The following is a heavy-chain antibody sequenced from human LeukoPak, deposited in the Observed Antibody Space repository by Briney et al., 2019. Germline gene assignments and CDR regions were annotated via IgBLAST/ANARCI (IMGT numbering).Heavy chain of an antibody. J-gene: IGHJ4*02. CDR3: ARDPYGCSGGSCYVY. CDR1: GFTVSSNY. CDR2: IYSIGGT. V-gene: IGHV3-53*01. D-gene: IGHD2-15*01. Sequence: GGSLRLSCAASGFTVSSNYMSWVRQAPGKGLEWVSVIYSIGGTYYADSVKGRFTISRENSKNTLYLQMNSLGVEDTAVYYCARDPYGCSGGSCYVYWGQGTLVTVSS.